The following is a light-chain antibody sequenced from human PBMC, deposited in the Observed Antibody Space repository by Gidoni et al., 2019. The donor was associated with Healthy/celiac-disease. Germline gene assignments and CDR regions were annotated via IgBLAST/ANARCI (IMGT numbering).Light chain of an antibody. J-gene: IGLJ2*01. Sequence: QSALPQPASVSGSXXQSITISCTGTSSDVGGYNYVSWYQQHTGKAPKLMIYDVSNRPSGFSNRFSGSKSGNTASLTISGLQAEDEADYYCSSYTSSSTLVVFGGGXKLTVL. V-gene: IGLV2-14*01. CDR2: DVS. CDR3: SSYTSSSTLVV. CDR1: SSDVGGYNY.